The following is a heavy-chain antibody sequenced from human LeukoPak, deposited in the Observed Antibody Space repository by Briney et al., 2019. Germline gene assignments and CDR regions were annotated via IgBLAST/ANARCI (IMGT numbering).Heavy chain of an antibody. CDR3: ARDSSGPGNY. CDR1: GFTVSSNY. D-gene: IGHD3-22*01. J-gene: IGHJ4*02. CDR2: ISSSSSYI. Sequence: GGSLRLSCAASGFTVSSNYMNWVRQAPGKGLEWVSSISSSSSYIYYADSVKGRFTISRDNAKNSLYLQMNSLRAEDTAVYYCARDSSGPGNYWGQGTLVTVSS. V-gene: IGHV3-21*01.